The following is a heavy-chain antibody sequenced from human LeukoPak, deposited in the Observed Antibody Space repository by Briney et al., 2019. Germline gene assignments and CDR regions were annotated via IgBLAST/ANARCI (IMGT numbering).Heavy chain of an antibody. V-gene: IGHV4-61*02. D-gene: IGHD5-18*01. CDR2: THTSGST. CDR3: AREGGYSYGPSYYYYMDV. CDR1: GDSISSNNY. Sequence: PSQTLSLTCTVSGDSISSNNYWSWIRQPAGKGLEWIGRTHTSGSTTYNPSLKSRVTISVDTSKNQFSLELSSVTAADTAVYYCAREGGYSYGPSYYYYMDVWGKGTTVTVSS. J-gene: IGHJ6*03.